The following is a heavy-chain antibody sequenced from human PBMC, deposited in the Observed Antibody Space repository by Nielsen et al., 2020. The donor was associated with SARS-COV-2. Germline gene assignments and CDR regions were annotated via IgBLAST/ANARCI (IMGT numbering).Heavy chain of an antibody. J-gene: IGHJ4*02. CDR2: IKQDGSEK. V-gene: IGHV3-7*03. CDR1: GFTFSSYW. D-gene: IGHD3-9*01. Sequence: GGSLRLSCAASGFTFSSYWMSWVRQAPGKGLEWVANIKQDGSEKYYVDSVKGRFTISRDNAKNSLYLQMNSLRAEDTAVYYCARGDGDILTGYYSTVDYWGQGTLVTVSS. CDR3: ARGDGDILTGYYSTVDY.